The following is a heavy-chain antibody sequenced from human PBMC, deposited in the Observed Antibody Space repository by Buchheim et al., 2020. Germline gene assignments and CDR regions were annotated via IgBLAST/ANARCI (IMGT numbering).Heavy chain of an antibody. CDR3: TKEGLLGYYDS. CDR2: INSGRT. CDR1: GFTFSSYW. Sequence: EVQLVESGGGLVQPGGSLRLSCAASGFTFSSYWMHWVRQAPGKGLVWVSRINSGRTYYAESVKGRFTISRDNSGNTLYLQMNSLRVEDTAVYYCTKEGLLGYYDSWGQGTL. V-gene: IGHV3-74*01. J-gene: IGHJ4*02.